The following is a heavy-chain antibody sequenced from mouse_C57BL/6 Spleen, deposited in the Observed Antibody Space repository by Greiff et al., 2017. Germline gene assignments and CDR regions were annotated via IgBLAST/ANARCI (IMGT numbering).Heavy chain of an antibody. V-gene: IGHV5-17*01. Sequence: EVQLVESGGGLVKPGGSLKLSCAASGFTFSDYGMHWVRQAPEQGLEWVAYLSSGSSTIYYADTVKGRFTISRDNAKNTLFLQMPSLRSEDTAMYYCARATSWYFDVWGTGTTVTVSS. J-gene: IGHJ1*03. CDR3: ARATSWYFDV. CDR1: GFTFSDYG. D-gene: IGHD1-1*01. CDR2: LSSGSSTI.